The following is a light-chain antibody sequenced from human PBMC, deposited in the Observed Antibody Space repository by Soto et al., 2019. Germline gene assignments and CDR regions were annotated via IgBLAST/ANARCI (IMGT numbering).Light chain of an antibody. V-gene: IGKV3-11*01. J-gene: IGKJ1*01. CDR2: HTS. CDR3: HQRQSWPRT. Sequence: EIVLTQSPATLYSSPGEGATLXCRASQTVNSSLVWYQHKPGHAPRLLIYHTSNRAPGSPPSFSGSGSATAFTPPISSLEPEDFAVYYCHQRQSWPRTFGQGTKVDIK. CDR1: QTVNSS.